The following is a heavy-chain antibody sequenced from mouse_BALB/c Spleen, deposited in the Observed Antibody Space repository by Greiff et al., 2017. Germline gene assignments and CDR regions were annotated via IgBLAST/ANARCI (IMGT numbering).Heavy chain of an antibody. CDR1: GFNINDTY. Sequence: EVQLQQSGAELVKPGASVKLSCTASGFNINDTYMHWVKQRPEQGLEWIGRIDPANGNTKYDPKFQGKATITADTSSNTAYLQLSSLTSEDTAVYYCARSYGSPHYYAMDYWGQGTSVTVSS. V-gene: IGHV14-3*02. J-gene: IGHJ4*01. CDR2: IDPANGNT. D-gene: IGHD1-1*01. CDR3: ARSYGSPHYYAMDY.